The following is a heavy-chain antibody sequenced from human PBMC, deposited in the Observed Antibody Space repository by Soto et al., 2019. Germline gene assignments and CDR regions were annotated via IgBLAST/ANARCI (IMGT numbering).Heavy chain of an antibody. D-gene: IGHD1-7*01. Sequence: LSLSCAASGFTFTSYWMHWVRQAPGKGLVWVSRINFDGSDTNYADSVKGRFTISRDNAKNTLYLQMNSLRAEDTAVYYCVRDSPTVLELFDFWGQGTLVTVSS. J-gene: IGHJ4*02. CDR3: VRDSPTVLELFDF. CDR2: INFDGSDT. CDR1: GFTFTSYW. V-gene: IGHV3-74*01.